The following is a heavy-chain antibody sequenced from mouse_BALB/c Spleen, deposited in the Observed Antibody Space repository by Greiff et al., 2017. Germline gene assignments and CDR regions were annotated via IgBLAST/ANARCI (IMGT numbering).Heavy chain of an antibody. V-gene: IGHV5-6-3*01. D-gene: IGHD2-14*01. CDR1: GFTFSSYG. Sequence: EVQRVESGGGLVQPGGSLKLSCAASGFTFSSYGMSWVRQTPDKRLELVATINCNGGSTYYPDSVKGRFTISRDNAKNTLYLQMSSLKSEDTAMYYCARDGDYRYDGAWFAYWGQGTLVTVSA. J-gene: IGHJ3*01. CDR2: INCNGGST. CDR3: ARDGDYRYDGAWFAY.